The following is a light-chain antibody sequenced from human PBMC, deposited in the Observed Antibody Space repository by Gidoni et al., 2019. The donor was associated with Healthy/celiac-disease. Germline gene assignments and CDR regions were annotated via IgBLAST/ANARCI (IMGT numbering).Light chain of an antibody. V-gene: IGKV1D-8*01. CDR1: QGISSY. CDR3: QQYDSFPPT. Sequence: VRMSHSPSLLSASTGHRVTICCRMSQGISSYLAWYQQKPGKAPELLIYGASTMQSGVPERFSGSGSGTDFTLTISRLESEDFATYYCQQYDSFPPTFGQGTKVEIK. J-gene: IGKJ1*01. CDR2: GAS.